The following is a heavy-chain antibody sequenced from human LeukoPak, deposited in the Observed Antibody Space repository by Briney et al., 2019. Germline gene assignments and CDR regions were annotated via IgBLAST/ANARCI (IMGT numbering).Heavy chain of an antibody. CDR3: ARDRSIAGGYGELFDY. CDR1: GYSISSGYY. J-gene: IGHJ4*02. D-gene: IGHD4-17*01. CDR2: IYHSGST. Sequence: PSETLSLTCTVSGYSISSGYYWGWIRQPPGKGLEWIGSIYHSGSTYYNPSLKSRVTISVDTSKNQFSLKLSSVTAADTAVYYCARDRSIAGGYGELFDYWGQGTLVTVSS. V-gene: IGHV4-38-2*02.